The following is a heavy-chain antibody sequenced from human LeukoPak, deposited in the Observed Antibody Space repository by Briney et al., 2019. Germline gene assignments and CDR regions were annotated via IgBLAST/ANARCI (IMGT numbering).Heavy chain of an antibody. CDR3: AKAPYYDILTGYYTYYYYSMDV. J-gene: IGHJ6*03. D-gene: IGHD3-9*01. Sequence: GGSLRLSCAASGFTFSSYGMHWVRQAPGKGLEWVAFIRYDGSNKYYADSVKGRFTISRDNSKNTLYLQMNSLRAEDTAVYYCAKAPYYDILTGYYTYYYYSMDVWGKGTTVTISS. V-gene: IGHV3-30*02. CDR2: IRYDGSNK. CDR1: GFTFSSYG.